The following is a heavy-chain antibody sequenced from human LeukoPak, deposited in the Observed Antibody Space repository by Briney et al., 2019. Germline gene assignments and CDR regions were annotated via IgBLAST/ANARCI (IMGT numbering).Heavy chain of an antibody. V-gene: IGHV3-48*03. CDR2: ISRSGDTI. CDR3: ARDYASDY. CDR1: GFTFSRYE. Sequence: GGSLRLSCAASGFTFSRYEMNWVRRAPGKGLEWVSYISRSGDTIYFADSVKGRFTISRDNAKNSLYLQMSSLRAEDTAVYYCARDYASDYWGQGTLVTVSS. D-gene: IGHD3-10*01. J-gene: IGHJ4*02.